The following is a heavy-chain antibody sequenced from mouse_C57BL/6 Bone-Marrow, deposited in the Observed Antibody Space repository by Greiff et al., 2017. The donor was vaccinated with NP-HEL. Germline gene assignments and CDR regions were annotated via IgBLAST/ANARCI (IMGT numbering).Heavy chain of an antibody. CDR3: ARHGNYVPECAY. V-gene: IGHV5-12*01. Sequence: EVKVVESGGGLVQPGGSLKLSCAASGFTFSDYYMYWVRQTPEKRLEWVAYISNGGGSTYYPDTVKGRFTISRDNAKNTLYLQMSRLKSEDTAMYYCARHGNYVPECAYWGQGTLVTVSA. CDR2: ISNGGGST. CDR1: GFTFSDYY. D-gene: IGHD2-1*01. J-gene: IGHJ3*01.